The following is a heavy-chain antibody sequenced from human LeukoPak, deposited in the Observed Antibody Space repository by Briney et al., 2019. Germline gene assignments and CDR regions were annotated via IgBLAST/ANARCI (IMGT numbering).Heavy chain of an antibody. V-gene: IGHV4-59*01. J-gene: IGHJ3*02. CDR1: GGSISSYY. D-gene: IGHD4-17*01. Sequence: SETLSLTCTVSGGSISSYYWSWIRQPPGKGLEWIGYIYYSGSTNYNPSLKSRVTISVDTSKNQFSLKLSSVTAADTAVYYCARRGYGDYFHAFDIWGQGTMVTVSS. CDR3: ARRGYGDYFHAFDI. CDR2: IYYSGST.